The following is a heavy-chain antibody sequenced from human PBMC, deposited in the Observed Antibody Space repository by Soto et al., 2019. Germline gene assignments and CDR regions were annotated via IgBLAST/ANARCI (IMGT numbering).Heavy chain of an antibody. CDR3: ARDGIAAAGTDYYYGMDV. Sequence: QVQLVESGGGVVQPGRSLRLSCAASGFTFSSYAMHWVRQAPGKGLEWVAVISYDGSNKYYADSVKGRFTISRDNSKNTLYLQMNSLRAEDTAVYYCARDGIAAAGTDYYYGMDVW. CDR2: ISYDGSNK. CDR1: GFTFSSYA. J-gene: IGHJ6*01. V-gene: IGHV3-30-3*01. D-gene: IGHD6-13*01.